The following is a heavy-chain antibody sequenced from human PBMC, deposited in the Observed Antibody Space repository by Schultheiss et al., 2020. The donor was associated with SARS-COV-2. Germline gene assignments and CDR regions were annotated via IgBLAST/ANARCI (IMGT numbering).Heavy chain of an antibody. CDR1: GGSISSYY. D-gene: IGHD3-22*01. CDR3: AKAYYYDSSGWGGDY. J-gene: IGHJ4*02. Sequence: SETLSLTCTVSGGSISSYYWSWIRQPPGKGLEWIGYIYYSGSSKYNPSIKSRVTISVDTSKNQFSLKMTSVAEADTAVYYCAKAYYYDSSGWGGDYWGQGTLVTVSS. CDR2: IYYSGSS. V-gene: IGHV4-59*01.